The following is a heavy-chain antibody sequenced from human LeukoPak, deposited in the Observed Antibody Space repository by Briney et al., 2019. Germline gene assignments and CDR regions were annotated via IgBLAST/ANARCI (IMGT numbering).Heavy chain of an antibody. D-gene: IGHD1-26*01. CDR3: ARDPGEGATYLFDL. J-gene: IGHJ4*02. CDR1: GYTFTGYY. Sequence: ASVKVSCKASGYTFTGYYMHWVRQAPGQGLEWMGWINPNSGGTNYAQKFQGRVTMTRDTSTSTAYMELSRLRSDDTAVYYCARDPGEGATYLFDLWGQRTLVSVLS. V-gene: IGHV1-2*02. CDR2: INPNSGGT.